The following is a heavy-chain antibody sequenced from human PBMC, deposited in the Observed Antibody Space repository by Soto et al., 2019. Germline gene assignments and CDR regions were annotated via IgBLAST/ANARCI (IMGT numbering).Heavy chain of an antibody. CDR2: ISAGGTST. Sequence: GGSXRLSCAASGFTFSTYAMSWVRQAPGEGLDWVSGISAGGTSTSYADSVKGRLTISRDNSKNTVYLQMNSLRAEDTAIYYCAKVSLEGSGGGRVRQPFDYWGQGTLVTVSS. D-gene: IGHD2-15*01. V-gene: IGHV3-23*01. J-gene: IGHJ4*02. CDR3: AKVSLEGSGGGRVRQPFDY. CDR1: GFTFSTYA.